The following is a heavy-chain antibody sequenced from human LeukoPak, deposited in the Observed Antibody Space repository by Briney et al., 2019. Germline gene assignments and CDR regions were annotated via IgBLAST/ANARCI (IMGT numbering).Heavy chain of an antibody. V-gene: IGHV4-34*01. CDR3: ARGHSGSYGY. Sequence: SETLSLTCAVYGGSFSGYYWSWIRQPPGKGLEWIGEINHSGSTNYNPSLKSRVTISVDTSKNQFSLKLSSVTAADTAVYYCARGHSGSYGYWGQGTLVTVSS. CDR2: INHSGST. J-gene: IGHJ4*02. CDR1: GGSFSGYY. D-gene: IGHD1-26*01.